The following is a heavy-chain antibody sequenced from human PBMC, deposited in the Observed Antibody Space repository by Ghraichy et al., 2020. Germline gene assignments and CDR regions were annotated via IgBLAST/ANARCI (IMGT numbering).Heavy chain of an antibody. CDR2: ISGSGGST. D-gene: IGHD3-22*01. V-gene: IGHV3-23*01. CDR1: GFTFSSYA. CDR3: AKGVRPYYYDSSGLLGAYFQH. Sequence: GGSLRLSCAASGFTFSSYAMSWVRQAPGKGLEWVSAISGSGGSTYYADSVKGRFTISRDNSKNTLYLQMNSLRAEDTAVYYCAKGVRPYYYDSSGLLGAYFQHWGQGTLVTVSS. J-gene: IGHJ1*01.